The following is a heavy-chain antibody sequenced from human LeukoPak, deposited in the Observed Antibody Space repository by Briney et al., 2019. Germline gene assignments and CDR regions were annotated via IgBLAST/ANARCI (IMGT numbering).Heavy chain of an antibody. J-gene: IGHJ6*02. CDR3: ARENDYGDYYYGMDV. Sequence: PSETLSLTCTVSGGSISSGSYYWSWIRQPPGKGLEWIEYIYYSGSTNYNPSLKSRVTISVDTSKNQFSLKLSSVTAADTAVYYCARENDYGDYYYGMDVWGQGTTVTVSS. V-gene: IGHV4-61*01. D-gene: IGHD4-17*01. CDR2: IYYSGST. CDR1: GGSISSGSYY.